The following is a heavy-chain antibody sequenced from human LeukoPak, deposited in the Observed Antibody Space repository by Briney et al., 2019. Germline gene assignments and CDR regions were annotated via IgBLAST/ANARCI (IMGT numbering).Heavy chain of an antibody. CDR1: GVSFSGYY. CDR3: ARGSEDPPIVGATTYNY. Sequence: KTSETLSLTCAVYGVSFSGYYWSWIRQPPGKGLEWIGEINHSGSTNYNPSLKSRVTISVDTSKNQFSLKLSSVTAADTAVYYCARGSEDPPIVGATTYNYWGQGTLVTVSS. D-gene: IGHD1-26*01. J-gene: IGHJ4*02. CDR2: INHSGST. V-gene: IGHV4-34*01.